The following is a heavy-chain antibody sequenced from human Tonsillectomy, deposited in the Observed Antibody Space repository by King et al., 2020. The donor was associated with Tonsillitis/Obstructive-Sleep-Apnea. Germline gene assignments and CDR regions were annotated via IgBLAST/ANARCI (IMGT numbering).Heavy chain of an antibody. CDR3: AKDLIIAESGTPGDGFDI. Sequence: VQLVESGGGLVQPGRSLRLSCAASGFTFDDYAMYWVRQAPGKGLEWVSGISWNSGTIHYADSVKGRFTISRDNAKNSLYLQMNSLRAEDTALYYCAKDLIIAESGTPGDGFDIWGQGKMVTVSS. V-gene: IGHV3-9*01. J-gene: IGHJ3*02. D-gene: IGHD6-13*01. CDR2: ISWNSGTI. CDR1: GFTFDDYA.